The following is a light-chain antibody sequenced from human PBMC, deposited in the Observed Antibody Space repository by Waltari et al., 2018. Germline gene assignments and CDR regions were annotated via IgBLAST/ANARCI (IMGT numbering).Light chain of an antibody. V-gene: IGLV2-11*01. J-gene: IGLJ2*01. CDR3: CSYVGSNVV. CDR1: SSDFTGYYY. Sequence: QSALTQPRSVSGSPGQSVPIACTGTSSDFTGYYYVSWYQQLPGKAPKLMIYDVVKRPSGVPDRFSASKSGNTASLTISGLQAEDEADYYCCSYVGSNVVFGGGTKLTVL. CDR2: DVV.